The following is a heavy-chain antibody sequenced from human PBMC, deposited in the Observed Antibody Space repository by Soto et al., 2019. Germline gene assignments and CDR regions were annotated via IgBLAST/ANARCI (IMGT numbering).Heavy chain of an antibody. CDR2: TYYRSKWNN. CDR3: ARDPHRDIVLPPAAGNYGMDV. J-gene: IGHJ6*02. V-gene: IGHV6-1*01. CDR1: GDSVSSSSAA. Sequence: SQTLSLTCAISGDSVSSSSAAWNWIRQSPSRGLEWLGRTYYRSKWNNDYAGFVRGRIIINPDTSKNQFSLQLNSVTPEDTAVYYCARDPHRDIVLPPAAGNYGMDVWGQGTTVTVSS. D-gene: IGHD2-8*02.